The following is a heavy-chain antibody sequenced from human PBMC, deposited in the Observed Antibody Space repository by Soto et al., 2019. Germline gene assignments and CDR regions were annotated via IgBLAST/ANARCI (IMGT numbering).Heavy chain of an antibody. D-gene: IGHD1-26*01. CDR1: EFTFISYW. CDR3: ASETSSGTSDY. V-gene: IGHV3-7*03. J-gene: IGHJ4*02. Sequence: GRSVRLACASSEFTFISYWMSWVRQAPGKGLEWVANIKQDGSERYYVDSVKGRFTISRDNAKNSLFLQMNSLRADDTAVYYCASETSSGTSDYWGQGTLVTVSS. CDR2: IKQDGSER.